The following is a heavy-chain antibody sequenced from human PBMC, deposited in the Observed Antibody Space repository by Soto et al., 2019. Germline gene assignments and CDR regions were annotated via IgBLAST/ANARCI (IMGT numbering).Heavy chain of an antibody. CDR3: ARARDGYNGYFDY. D-gene: IGHD5-12*01. CDR2: IYYSGST. CDR1: GGSISSYY. V-gene: IGHV4-59*01. Sequence: SETLSLTCTVSGGSISSYYWSWIRQPPGKGLEWIGYIYYSGSTNYNPSLKSRVTISVDTSKNQFSLQLSSVTAADTAVYYCARARDGYNGYFDYWGQGTLVTVSS. J-gene: IGHJ4*02.